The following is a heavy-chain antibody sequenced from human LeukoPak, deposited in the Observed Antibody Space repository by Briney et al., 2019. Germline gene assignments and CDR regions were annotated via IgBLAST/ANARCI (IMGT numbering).Heavy chain of an antibody. Sequence: GGSLRLSCAASGFTFSSYSMNWVRQAPGKGLEWVSYISSSTIYYADSVKGRFTISRDNAKNSLYLQMNSLRAEDTAVYYCARIGYRSSSFDYWGQGTLVTASS. CDR3: ARIGYRSSSFDY. J-gene: IGHJ4*02. CDR2: ISSSTI. CDR1: GFTFSSYS. V-gene: IGHV3-48*04. D-gene: IGHD6-6*01.